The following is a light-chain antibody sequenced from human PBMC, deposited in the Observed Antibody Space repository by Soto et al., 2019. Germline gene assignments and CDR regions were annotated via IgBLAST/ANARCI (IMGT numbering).Light chain of an antibody. J-gene: IGKJ4*01. CDR2: GAS. Sequence: EIVLTHSPGTLSLCPWEIATLSCRASQSVSSSYLAWYQQKPGQAPRLLIYGASSRATGIPDRFSGSGSGTDFTLTISSLQSEDFAVYYRQHYHELPLTFGGGTKVDIK. V-gene: IGKV3-20*01. CDR3: QHYHELPLT. CDR1: QSVSSSY.